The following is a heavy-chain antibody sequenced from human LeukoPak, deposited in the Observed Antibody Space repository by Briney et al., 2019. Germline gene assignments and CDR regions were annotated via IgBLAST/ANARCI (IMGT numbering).Heavy chain of an antibody. Sequence: GGSLRLSCAASGFTFSSYAMSWVRQAPGKGLEWVSGISLDGATTYYAGSVEGRFTISRDNSKNTLYLQMNSLRADDTAVYYCAKSHHVTAIDYWGQGTLVTVSS. CDR2: ISLDGATT. V-gene: IGHV3-23*01. J-gene: IGHJ4*02. D-gene: IGHD2-21*02. CDR1: GFTFSSYA. CDR3: AKSHHVTAIDY.